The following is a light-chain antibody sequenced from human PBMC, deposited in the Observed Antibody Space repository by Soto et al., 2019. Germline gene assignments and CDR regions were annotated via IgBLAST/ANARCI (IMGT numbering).Light chain of an antibody. CDR1: QSVSTS. CDR3: QQYNNWWT. Sequence: EIVMTQSPAPLSVSPGERATLSCRGSQSVSTSLAWYQQKPGQAPRLLISGASTRATGVPARFSGSGSETEFTLTISSLQSEDFAVYYCQQYNNWWTFGQGTKVEIK. CDR2: GAS. J-gene: IGKJ1*01. V-gene: IGKV3-15*01.